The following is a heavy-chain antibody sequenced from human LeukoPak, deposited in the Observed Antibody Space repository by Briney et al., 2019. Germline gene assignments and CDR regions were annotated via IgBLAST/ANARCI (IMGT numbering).Heavy chain of an antibody. CDR1: GFTFSSYA. V-gene: IGHV3-30-3*01. D-gene: IGHD6-19*01. J-gene: IGHJ3*02. CDR3: ARELLIAVAGHDAFDI. CDR2: ISYDGSNK. Sequence: SGGSLRLSCAASGFTFSSYAMHWVRQAPGKGLEWVAVISYDGSNKYYADSVKGRFTISRDNSKSTLYLQMNSLRAEDTAVYYCARELLIAVAGHDAFDIWGQGTMVTVSS.